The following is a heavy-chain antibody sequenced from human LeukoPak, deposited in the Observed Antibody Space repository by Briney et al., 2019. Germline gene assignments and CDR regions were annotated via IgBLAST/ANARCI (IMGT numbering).Heavy chain of an antibody. J-gene: IGHJ4*02. CDR1: GYTFTGYY. D-gene: IGHD3-22*01. CDR3: ARAGVYYDSSGYYDY. CDR2: INPNSGGT. V-gene: IGHV1-2*02. Sequence: ASVKLSCKASGYTFTGYYMHWVRQASGQGLEWMGWINPNSGGTNYAQKLQGRVTMTRDTSISTAYMELSRVRADDTAVYYCARAGVYYDSSGYYDYWGQGTLVTVSS.